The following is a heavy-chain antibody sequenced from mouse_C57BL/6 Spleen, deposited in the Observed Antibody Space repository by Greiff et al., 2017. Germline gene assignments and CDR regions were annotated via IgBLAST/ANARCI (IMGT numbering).Heavy chain of an antibody. Sequence: EVKLQESGGGLVKPGGSLKLSCAASGFTFSDYGMHWVRQAPEKGLEWVAYISSGSSTIYYADTVKGRFTISRDNAKNTLFLQMTSLRSEDTAMYYSANEGYYGFAYWGQGTLVTVSA. CDR3: ANEGYYGFAY. CDR2: ISSGSSTI. CDR1: GFTFSDYG. J-gene: IGHJ3*01. V-gene: IGHV5-17*01. D-gene: IGHD2-3*01.